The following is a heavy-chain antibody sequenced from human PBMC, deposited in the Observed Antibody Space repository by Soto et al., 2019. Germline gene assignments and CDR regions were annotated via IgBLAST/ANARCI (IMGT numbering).Heavy chain of an antibody. CDR3: ARHTPAISISDN. J-gene: IGHJ4*02. CDR2: IYYSGST. D-gene: IGHD2-15*01. Sequence: QLQLQESGPGLVKPSETLSLTCTVAGGSITSSSYYWGWIRQPPGKGLEWIGSIYYSGSTYYNPSLKSRVTISVDTSKNQSSLKLISVTAADTAVYYCARHTPAISISDNWGQGTLVTVSS. CDR1: GGSITSSSYY. V-gene: IGHV4-39*01.